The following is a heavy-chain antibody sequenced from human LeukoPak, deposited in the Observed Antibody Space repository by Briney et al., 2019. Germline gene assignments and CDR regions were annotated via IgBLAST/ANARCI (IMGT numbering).Heavy chain of an antibody. CDR2: INHGGST. J-gene: IGHJ6*02. CDR1: GGSFSGYY. Sequence: SETLSLTCAVYGGSFSGYYWSWIRQPPGKGLEWIGEINHGGSTNYNPSLKSRVTISVDTSKNQFSLKLSSVTAADTAVYYCARGGRTYYDFWSGYYTDYYYGMDVWGQGTTVTVSS. V-gene: IGHV4-34*01. CDR3: ARGGRTYYDFWSGYYTDYYYGMDV. D-gene: IGHD3-3*01.